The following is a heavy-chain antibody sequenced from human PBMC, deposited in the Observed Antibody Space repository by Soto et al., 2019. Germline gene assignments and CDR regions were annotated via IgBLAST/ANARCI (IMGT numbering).Heavy chain of an antibody. CDR2: INPSGGST. D-gene: IGHD6-13*01. V-gene: IGHV1-46*03. Sequence: ASVKVSCKASGYTFTSYYMHWVRQAPGQGLEWMGIINPSGGSTSYAQKFQGRVTMTRDTSTSTVYMELSSLRSEDTAMYYCARDSAAGTPYYYYYMDVWGKGTTVTVSS. J-gene: IGHJ6*03. CDR1: GYTFTSYY. CDR3: ARDSAAGTPYYYYYMDV.